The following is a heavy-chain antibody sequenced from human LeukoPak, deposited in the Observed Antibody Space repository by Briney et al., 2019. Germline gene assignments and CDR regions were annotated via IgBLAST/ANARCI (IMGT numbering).Heavy chain of an antibody. CDR2: IRYDGSLK. J-gene: IGHJ4*02. Sequence: GGSLRLSCVASGFSFSSYWMAWVRQAPGKGLEWVANIRYDGSLKFYVDSVKGRFTISRDNAKNSLYLEMNSLRADDTAVYFCASSHDSSGNDWGQGTMVTVSS. V-gene: IGHV3-7*01. CDR3: ASSHDSSGND. D-gene: IGHD3-22*01. CDR1: GFSFSSYW.